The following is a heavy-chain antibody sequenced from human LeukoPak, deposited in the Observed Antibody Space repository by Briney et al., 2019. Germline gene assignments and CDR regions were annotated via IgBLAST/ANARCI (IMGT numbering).Heavy chain of an antibody. CDR2: IYTSGST. D-gene: IGHD3-22*01. CDR1: GGSISSGSYY. J-gene: IGHJ4*02. Sequence: SETLSLTCTVSGGSISSGSYYWSWIRQPAGKGLEWIGRIYTSGSTNYNPSLKSRVTMSGDTSKNEFSLKLSSVTAADTAVYYCARDRYYYDTSGYYYILDYWGQGTLVTVSS. CDR3: ARDRYYYDTSGYYYILDY. V-gene: IGHV4-61*02.